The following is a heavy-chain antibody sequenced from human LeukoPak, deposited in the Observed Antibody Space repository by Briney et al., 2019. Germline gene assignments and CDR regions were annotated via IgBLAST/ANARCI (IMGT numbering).Heavy chain of an antibody. Sequence: PSETLSLTCTVSGDSISSGGYYWSWIRQPPGKGLEWIGYIYHSGSTYYNPSLKSRVTISVDKSKNQFSLKLSSVTAADTAVYYCARDFQLSGYSSLGYWGQGTLVTVSS. CDR2: IYHSGST. D-gene: IGHD3-22*01. J-gene: IGHJ4*02. CDR1: GDSISSGGYY. CDR3: ARDFQLSGYSSLGY. V-gene: IGHV4-30-2*01.